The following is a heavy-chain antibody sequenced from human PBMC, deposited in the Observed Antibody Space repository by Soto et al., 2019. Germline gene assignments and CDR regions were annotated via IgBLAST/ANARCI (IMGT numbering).Heavy chain of an antibody. CDR3: AASLGPGAFDI. CDR2: ISYDGSNK. J-gene: IGHJ3*02. Sequence: QVQLVESGGGVVQPGRSLRLSCAASGFTFSSYGMHWVRQAPGKGLEWVAVISYDGSNKYYADSVKGRFTISRDNSKNTLYLQMNSLRAEDTAVYYCAASLGPGAFDIWGQGTMVTVSS. CDR1: GFTFSSYG. V-gene: IGHV3-30*03.